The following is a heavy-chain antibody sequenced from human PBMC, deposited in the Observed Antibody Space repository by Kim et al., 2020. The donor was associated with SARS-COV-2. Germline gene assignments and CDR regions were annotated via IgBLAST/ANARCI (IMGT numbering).Heavy chain of an antibody. D-gene: IGHD3-10*01. CDR3: ARGRYRRYTMVRGVYSFDY. CDR2: MNPNSGNT. V-gene: IGHV1-8*01. J-gene: IGHJ4*01. CDR1: GYTFTSYD. Sequence: ASVKVSCKASGYTFTSYDINWVRQATGQGLEWMGWMNPNSGNTGYAQKFQGRVTMTRNTSISTAYMELSSLRSEDTAVYYCARGRYRRYTMVRGVYSFDYWGRNPGHRLL.